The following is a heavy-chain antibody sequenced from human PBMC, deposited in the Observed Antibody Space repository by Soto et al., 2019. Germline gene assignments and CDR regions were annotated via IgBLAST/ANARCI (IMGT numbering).Heavy chain of an antibody. D-gene: IGHD3-10*01. V-gene: IGHV3-23*01. CDR1: GLTFSSYA. Sequence: EVQLLESGGGLVQPGGSPRLSCSASGLTFSSYAMTWVRQAPGKGLEWVSGISGGGYSTDYADSVKGRFTISRDNSKNTLYLQMNSLRVEDTAVYYCAKDMVSSTASDAFDIWGQGTMVTVSS. J-gene: IGHJ3*02. CDR3: AKDMVSSTASDAFDI. CDR2: ISGGGYST.